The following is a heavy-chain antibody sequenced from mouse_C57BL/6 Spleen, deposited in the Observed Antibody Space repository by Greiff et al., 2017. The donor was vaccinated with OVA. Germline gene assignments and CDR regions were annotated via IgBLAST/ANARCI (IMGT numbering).Heavy chain of an antibody. CDR2: INPNNGGT. CDR1: GYTFTDYN. J-gene: IGHJ4*01. D-gene: IGHD2-12*01. V-gene: IGHV1-22*01. Sequence: VQLQQSGPELVKPGASVKMSCKASGYTFTDYNMHWVKQSQGKSLEWIGYINPNNGGTSYNQKFKGKATLTVNKSSSTAYMELRSLTSEDSAVYYCAPAYYSEGAMDYWGQGTSVTVSS. CDR3: APAYYSEGAMDY.